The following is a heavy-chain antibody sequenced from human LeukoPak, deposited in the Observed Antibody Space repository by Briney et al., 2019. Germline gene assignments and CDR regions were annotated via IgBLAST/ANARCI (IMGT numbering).Heavy chain of an antibody. D-gene: IGHD6-19*01. CDR1: GYTFTGYY. J-gene: IGHJ4*02. Sequence: GASVKVSCKASGYTFTGYYMHWVRQAPGQGLEWMGWINTNTGNPTYAQGFTGRFVFSLDTSVSTAYLQISSLKAEDTAVYYCARDSVADAEGFDYWGQGTLVTVSS. CDR2: INTNTGNP. CDR3: ARDSVADAEGFDY. V-gene: IGHV7-4-1*02.